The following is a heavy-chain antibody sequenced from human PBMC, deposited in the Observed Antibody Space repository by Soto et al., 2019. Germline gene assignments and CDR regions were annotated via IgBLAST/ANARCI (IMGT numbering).Heavy chain of an antibody. CDR2: INAANGDT. D-gene: IGHD5-12*01. Sequence: GSMEVSCTSSGYTFTSYGIHWVRQAPGQRLEWMGWINAANGDTKHSPKFQGRVTITRDTSTSTVYMELSSLRSEDTAGYDGAVAKSGSLSDYWGHGTPVTSSS. J-gene: IGHJ4*01. V-gene: IGHV1-3*01. CDR3: AVAKSGSLSDY. CDR1: GYTFTSYG.